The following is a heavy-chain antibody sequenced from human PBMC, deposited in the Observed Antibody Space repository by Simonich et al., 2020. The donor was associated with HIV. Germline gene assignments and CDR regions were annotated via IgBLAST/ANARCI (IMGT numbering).Heavy chain of an antibody. Sequence: EVQLVESGGGLVQPGRSLRLSCAASGFPFDDYAMHWVGQAPGKGLEWVAGISGNSGSIGYADSVKGRFTSSRDNAKNSLYLQMNSLRAEDTALYYCAKDKGAYYGSGSPVYWGQGTLVTVSS. CDR1: GFPFDDYA. CDR3: AKDKGAYYGSGSPVY. V-gene: IGHV3-9*01. J-gene: IGHJ4*02. CDR2: ISGNSGSI. D-gene: IGHD3-10*01.